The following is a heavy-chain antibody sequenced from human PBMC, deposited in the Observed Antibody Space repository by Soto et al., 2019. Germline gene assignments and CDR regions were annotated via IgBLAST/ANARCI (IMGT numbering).Heavy chain of an antibody. V-gene: IGHV4-59*01. CDR3: AREKYYFDY. CDR1: GGSISSYY. Sequence: ETLSLTCTVSGGSISSYYWSWIRQPPGKGLEWIGYIYYSGSTNYNPSLKSRVTISVDTSKNQFSLKLSSVTAADTAVYYCAREKYYFDYWGQGTLVTVSS. CDR2: IYYSGST. J-gene: IGHJ4*02.